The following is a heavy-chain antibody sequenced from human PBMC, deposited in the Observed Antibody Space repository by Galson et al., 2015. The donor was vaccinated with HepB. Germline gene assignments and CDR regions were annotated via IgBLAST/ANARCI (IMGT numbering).Heavy chain of an antibody. CDR2: IKQDGSEK. D-gene: IGHD1-1*01. J-gene: IGHJ3*02. V-gene: IGHV3-7*01. CDR3: ARRSERAFDI. Sequence: SLRLSCAASGFTFSSYAMSWVRQAPGKGLEWVANIKQDGSEKYYVDSVKGRFTISRDNSKNTLYLQMNSLRAEDTAVYYCARRSERAFDIWGQGTMVTVSS. CDR1: GFTFSSYA.